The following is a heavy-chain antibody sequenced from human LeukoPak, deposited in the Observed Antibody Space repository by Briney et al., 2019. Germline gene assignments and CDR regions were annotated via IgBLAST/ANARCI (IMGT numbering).Heavy chain of an antibody. Sequence: GGSLRLSCAASRFTFSRYGMHWVRQAPGKGLEWVAVIWYDGSNKYYADSVKGRFTISRDNSKNTLYLQMNSLRAEDTAVYYCARGLIYYGMDVWGQRTTVTVSS. CDR3: ARGLIYYGMDV. CDR2: IWYDGSNK. J-gene: IGHJ6*02. CDR1: RFTFSRYG. V-gene: IGHV3-33*08.